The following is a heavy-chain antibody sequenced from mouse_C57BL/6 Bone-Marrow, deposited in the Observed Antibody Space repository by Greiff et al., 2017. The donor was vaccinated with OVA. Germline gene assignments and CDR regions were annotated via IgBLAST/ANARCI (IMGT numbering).Heavy chain of an antibody. CDR2: INPNNGGT. CDR1: GYTFTDYN. Sequence: VQLKESGPELVKPGASVKIPCKASGYTFTDYNMDWAKQSHGKSLEWIGDINPNNGGTIYNQKFKGKATLTVDKSSSTAYMELRSLTSEDTAVYYCARCVYAMDYWGQGTSVTVSS. J-gene: IGHJ4*01. CDR3: ARCVYAMDY. V-gene: IGHV1-18*01.